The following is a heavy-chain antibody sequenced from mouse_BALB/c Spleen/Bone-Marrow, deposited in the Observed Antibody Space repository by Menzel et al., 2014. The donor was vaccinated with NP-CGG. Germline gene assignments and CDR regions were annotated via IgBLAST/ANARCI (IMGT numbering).Heavy chain of an antibody. D-gene: IGHD2-12*01. Sequence: VKVVESGPGLVAPSQRLSITCTVSGFSLTGYGVNWVRQPPGKGLEWLGMIWGDGSTDYNSVLKSRLNISKDNSKIQVILKMNNLQTDDTASYFCAISFTTVFTTPFYYCGQCTTLTVSS. J-gene: IGHJ2*01. CDR3: AISFTTVFTTPFYY. CDR1: GFSLTGYG. V-gene: IGHV2-6-7*01. CDR2: IWGDGST.